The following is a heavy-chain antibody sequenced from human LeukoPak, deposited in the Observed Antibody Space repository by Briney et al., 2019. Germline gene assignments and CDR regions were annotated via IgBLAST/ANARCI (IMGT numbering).Heavy chain of an antibody. Sequence: ASVKVSCKASGYTFTGYYMHWVRQAPGQGLEWMGWINPNSGGTNYAQKFQGRVTMTRDTSISTAYMELSRLRSDDTAVYYCARVGGRCTSTSCYASGWWFDPWGQGTLVTVSS. V-gene: IGHV1-2*02. D-gene: IGHD2-2*01. J-gene: IGHJ5*02. CDR1: GYTFTGYY. CDR2: INPNSGGT. CDR3: ARVGGRCTSTSCYASGWWFDP.